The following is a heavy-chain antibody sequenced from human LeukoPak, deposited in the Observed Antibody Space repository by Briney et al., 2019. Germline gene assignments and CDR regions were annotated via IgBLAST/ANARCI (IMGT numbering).Heavy chain of an antibody. CDR1: GFTFSSHA. CDR3: AKDYVDVRTTGTSLDY. J-gene: IGHJ4*02. CDR2: ISGSGVNT. Sequence: GESLRLSCTASGFTFSSHAMSWVRQVPGEGLEWVSSISGSGVNTYYSDSVKGRFNISRDNSKNTLYLQMNSLRAEDTAVFYCAKDYVDVRTTGTSLDYWGQGSLVTVSS. D-gene: IGHD1-1*01. V-gene: IGHV3-23*01.